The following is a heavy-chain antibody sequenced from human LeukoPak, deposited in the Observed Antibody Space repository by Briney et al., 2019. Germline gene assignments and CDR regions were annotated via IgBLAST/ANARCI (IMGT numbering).Heavy chain of an antibody. Sequence: SETLSLTCTVSGGSISSYYWSWIRQPPGKGLEWIGYIYYSGSTNYNPSLKSRVTISVDTSKNQFSLKLSSVTAADTAVYYCAKGFAFDIWGQGTMVTVSS. CDR1: GGSISSYY. CDR3: AKGFAFDI. CDR2: IYYSGST. J-gene: IGHJ3*02. V-gene: IGHV4-59*01.